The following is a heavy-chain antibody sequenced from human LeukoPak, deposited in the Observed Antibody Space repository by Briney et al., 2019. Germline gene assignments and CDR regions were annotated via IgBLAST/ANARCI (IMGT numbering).Heavy chain of an antibody. J-gene: IGHJ4*02. CDR2: ICENGGDT. CDR1: GLTFGTLG. Sequence: GRSLRLSCAAPGLTFGTLGMRWVRQAPGKGPDWLSGICENGGDTYCADSVKGRFIISRDNSKSTLFLQMNSLSAENTAVYYCAKEVAAGGEPLLDHWGQGIRVTVTA. D-gene: IGHD6-13*01. CDR3: AKEVAAGGEPLLDH. V-gene: IGHV3-23*01.